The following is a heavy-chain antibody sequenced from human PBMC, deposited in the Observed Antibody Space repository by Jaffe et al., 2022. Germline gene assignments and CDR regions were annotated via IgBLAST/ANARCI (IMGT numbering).Heavy chain of an antibody. CDR1: GFTFSSYE. Sequence: EVQLVESGGGLVQPGGSLRLSCAASGFTFSSYEMNWVRQAPGKGLEWVSYISSSGSTIYYADSVKGRFTISRDNAKNSLYLQMNSLRAEDTAVYYCARGLTMVRGVFGSYYFDYWGQGTLVTVSS. J-gene: IGHJ4*02. CDR2: ISSSGSTI. D-gene: IGHD3-10*01. V-gene: IGHV3-48*03. CDR3: ARGLTMVRGVFGSYYFDY.